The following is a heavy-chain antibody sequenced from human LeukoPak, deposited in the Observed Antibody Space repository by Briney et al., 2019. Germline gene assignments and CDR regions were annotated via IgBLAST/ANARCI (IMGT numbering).Heavy chain of an antibody. J-gene: IGHJ4*02. CDR3: ARVNPYDILTGSVDY. CDR2: INTNTGNP. D-gene: IGHD3-9*01. CDR1: GYTFTSYG. V-gene: IGHV7-4-1*02. Sequence: RWASVKVSCKASGYTFTSYGMNWVRQAPGQGLEWMGWINTNTGNPTYAQGFTGRFVFSLDTSVSTAYLQISSLKAEDTAVYYCARVNPYDILTGSVDYWGQGTLVTVSS.